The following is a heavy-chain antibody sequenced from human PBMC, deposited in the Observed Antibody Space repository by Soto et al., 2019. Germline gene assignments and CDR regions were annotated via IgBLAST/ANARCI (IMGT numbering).Heavy chain of an antibody. D-gene: IGHD3-10*01. V-gene: IGHV3-33*01. Sequence: GGSLRLSCAASGFTFSGYGMHWVRRAPGKGLEWVAVIWYDGSNKYYADSVKGRFTISRDNSKNTLYLQMNSLRAEDTAVYYCARDFEYCVSGSYSNYYYGMDVWGQGTTGTVSS. CDR2: IWYDGSNK. J-gene: IGHJ6*02. CDR3: ARDFEYCVSGSYSNYYYGMDV. CDR1: GFTFSGYG.